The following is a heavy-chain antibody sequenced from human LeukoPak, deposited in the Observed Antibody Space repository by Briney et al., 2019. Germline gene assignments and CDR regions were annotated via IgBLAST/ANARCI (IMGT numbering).Heavy chain of an antibody. V-gene: IGHV1-18*01. CDR3: ARDLRLYYYGSGSYYQPLGY. Sequence: ASVKVSCKASGYTFTSYGISWVRQAPGQGLEWMGWISAYNGNTNYAQKLQGRVTMTTDTSTSTAYMELRSLRFDDTAVYYCARDLRLYYYGSGSYYQPLGYWGQGTLVTVSS. CDR2: ISAYNGNT. J-gene: IGHJ4*02. CDR1: GYTFTSYG. D-gene: IGHD3-10*01.